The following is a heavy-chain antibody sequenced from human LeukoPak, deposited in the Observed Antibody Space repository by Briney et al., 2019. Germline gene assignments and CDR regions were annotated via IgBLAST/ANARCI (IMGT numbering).Heavy chain of an antibody. J-gene: IGHJ4*02. Sequence: PGGSLRLSCAASGFTFSSYGMHWVRQAPGKGLEWVAVISYDGSNKYYADSVKGRFTISRDNSKNTLYLQMNSLRAEDTAVYYCAKKYRKAAAGAYFDYWGQGTLVTVSS. CDR3: AKKYRKAAAGAYFDY. CDR1: GFTFSSYG. CDR2: ISYDGSNK. V-gene: IGHV3-30*18. D-gene: IGHD6-13*01.